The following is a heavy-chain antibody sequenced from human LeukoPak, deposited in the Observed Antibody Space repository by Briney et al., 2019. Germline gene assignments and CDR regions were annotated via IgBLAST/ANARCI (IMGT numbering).Heavy chain of an antibody. CDR1: GFTFSSYT. J-gene: IGHJ4*02. CDR3: ARDFGGYCSGGSCYLGYLDY. Sequence: GGSLRLSCAASGFTFSSYTMNWVRQAPGKGLEWVSSIISSSSYIYYADSVKGRFTISRDNAKNSLYLQMNSLRAEDTAVYYCARDFGGYCSGGSCYLGYLDYWGQGTLVTVSS. D-gene: IGHD2-15*01. CDR2: IISSSSYI. V-gene: IGHV3-21*03.